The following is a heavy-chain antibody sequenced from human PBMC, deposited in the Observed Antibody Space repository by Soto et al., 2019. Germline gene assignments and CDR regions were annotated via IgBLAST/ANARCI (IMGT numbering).Heavy chain of an antibody. CDR2: INHSGST. V-gene: IGHV4-34*01. J-gene: IGHJ5*02. CDR1: GGSFSGYY. CDR3: VSVRYGSGSNWFDP. Sequence: SEALSLTCAVYGGSFSGYYWSWIRQPPGKGLEWIGEINHSGSTNYNPSLKSRVTISVDTSKNQFSLKLSSVTAADTAVYYCVSVRYGSGSNWFDPWGQGTLVTVSS. D-gene: IGHD3-10*01.